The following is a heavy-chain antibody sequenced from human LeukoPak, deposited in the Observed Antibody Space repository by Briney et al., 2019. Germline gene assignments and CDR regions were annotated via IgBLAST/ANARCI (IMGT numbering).Heavy chain of an antibody. V-gene: IGHV3-30*19. D-gene: IGHD4-17*01. CDR3: ARASSDYGEEV. Sequence: PGGSLRLSCAASGFTFSSYGMHWVRQAPGKGLEWVAVISYDGSNKYYADSVKGRFTISRDNSKNTLYLQMNSLRAEDTAVYYCARASSDYGEEVWGQGTLVTVSS. J-gene: IGHJ4*02. CDR1: GFTFSSYG. CDR2: ISYDGSNK.